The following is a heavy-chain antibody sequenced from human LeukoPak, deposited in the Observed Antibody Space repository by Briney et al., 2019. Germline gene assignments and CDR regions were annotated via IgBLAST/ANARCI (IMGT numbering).Heavy chain of an antibody. Sequence: SETLSLTCTVSGGSISSYYWSWIRQPPGKGLEWIGYIYYSGSTNYNPSLKSRVTISVDTSKNQSSLKLSSVTAADTAVYYCARKEGGATDYWGQGTLVTVSS. V-gene: IGHV4-59*08. CDR2: IYYSGST. CDR3: ARKEGGATDY. J-gene: IGHJ4*02. D-gene: IGHD3-16*01. CDR1: GGSISSYY.